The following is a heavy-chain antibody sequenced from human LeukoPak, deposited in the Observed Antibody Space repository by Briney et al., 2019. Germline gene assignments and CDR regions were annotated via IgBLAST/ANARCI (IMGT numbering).Heavy chain of an antibody. Sequence: PGGSLRLSCEASGFTFNSYAMTWVRQAPGTGLEWVSAISGSGSSTFYGESVKGRFTISRDNSKNTVYLQMNSLRAEDTAIYYCARGPIVPVADYYFDHWGQGTLVTVSS. CDR1: GFTFNSYA. J-gene: IGHJ4*02. CDR3: ARGPIVPVADYYFDH. CDR2: ISGSGSST. D-gene: IGHD6-19*01. V-gene: IGHV3-23*02.